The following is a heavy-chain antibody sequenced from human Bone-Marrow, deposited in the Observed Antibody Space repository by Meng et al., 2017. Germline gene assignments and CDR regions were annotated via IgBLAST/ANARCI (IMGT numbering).Heavy chain of an antibody. V-gene: IGHV3-74*01. CDR2: INSDGSST. J-gene: IGHJ3*02. CDR3: ASSGSGWTNDAFDI. D-gene: IGHD6-19*01. CDR1: GFTFSSYW. Sequence: GGSLRLSCAASGFTFSSYWMHWVRQAPGKGLVWVSRINSDGSSTSYADSVKGRFTISRDNAKNSLYLQMNSLRAEDTAVYYCASSGSGWTNDAFDIWGQGTMVTVSS.